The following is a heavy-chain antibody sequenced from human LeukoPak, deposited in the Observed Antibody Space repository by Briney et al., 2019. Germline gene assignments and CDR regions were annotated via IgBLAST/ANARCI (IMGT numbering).Heavy chain of an antibody. Sequence: GESLRLSCAASGFTFSSYAMSWVRQAPGKGLEWVSTISGSGAGTYYADSVKGRFTISRDNAKNSLYLQMNSLRAEDTAVYYCARGLWLVLENWGQGTLVTVSS. J-gene: IGHJ4*02. V-gene: IGHV3-23*01. CDR2: ISGSGAGT. CDR1: GFTFSSYA. D-gene: IGHD6-19*01. CDR3: ARGLWLVLEN.